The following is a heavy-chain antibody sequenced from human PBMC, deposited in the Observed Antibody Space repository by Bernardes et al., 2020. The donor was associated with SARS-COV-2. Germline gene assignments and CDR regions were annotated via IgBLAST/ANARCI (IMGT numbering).Heavy chain of an antibody. CDR3: ARDYGVGRAGLAGRLLRYYMDV. CDR2: IWYDGSNK. CDR1: GFTFSSYG. J-gene: IGHJ6*03. Sequence: GGSLRLSCAASGFTFSSYGMHWVRQAPGKGLEWVAVIWYDGSNKYYADSVKGRFTISRDNSKNTLYLQMNSLRAEDTAVYYCARDYGVGRAGLAGRLLRYYMDVWGKGTTVTVSS. D-gene: IGHD6-19*01. V-gene: IGHV3-33*01.